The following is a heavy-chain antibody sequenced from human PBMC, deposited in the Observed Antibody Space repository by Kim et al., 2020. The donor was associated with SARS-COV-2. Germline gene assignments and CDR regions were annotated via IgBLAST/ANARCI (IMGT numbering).Heavy chain of an antibody. Sequence: KNQVDSVKGQFTITIDTAKNSLYLQMNSLRAEDTAVYFCARGRGGATESWGQGTPVTVSS. D-gene: IGHD1-26*01. CDR2: K. J-gene: IGHJ5*02. CDR3: ARGRGGATES. V-gene: IGHV3-7*01.